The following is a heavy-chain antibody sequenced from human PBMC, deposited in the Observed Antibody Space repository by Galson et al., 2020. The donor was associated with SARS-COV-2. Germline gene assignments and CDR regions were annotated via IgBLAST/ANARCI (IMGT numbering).Heavy chain of an antibody. V-gene: IGHV3-49*03. CDR3: TRGDHYYDSYDAFDI. Sequence: GGSLRLSCTASGFTFGDYAMSWFRQAPGKGLEWVGFIRSKAYGGTTEYAASVKGRFTISRDDSKSIAYLQMNSLKTEDTAVYYCTRGDHYYDSYDAFDIWGQGTMVTVSS. CDR1: GFTFGDYA. CDR2: IRSKAYGGTT. J-gene: IGHJ3*02. D-gene: IGHD3-22*01.